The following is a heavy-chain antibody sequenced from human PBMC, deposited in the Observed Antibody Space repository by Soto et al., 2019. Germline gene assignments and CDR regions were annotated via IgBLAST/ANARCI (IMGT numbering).Heavy chain of an antibody. Sequence: SETLSLTCTVSGCFINSYYWSWIRQSPGKGLEWIGYIYYRGTTRYNPSLKSRVTLSVDTSENQFSLKLRSVTAADTAVYYCARDFVAGSTWFDPWGQGILVTVSS. D-gene: IGHD6-19*01. CDR3: ARDFVAGSTWFDP. CDR1: GCFINSYY. V-gene: IGHV4-59*01. CDR2: IYYRGTT. J-gene: IGHJ5*02.